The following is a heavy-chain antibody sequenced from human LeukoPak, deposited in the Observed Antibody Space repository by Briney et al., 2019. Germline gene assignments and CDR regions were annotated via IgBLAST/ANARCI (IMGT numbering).Heavy chain of an antibody. Sequence: GGSLRLSCAASGFTFSSYWMSWVRQAPGKGLEWVANIKQDGSEKYYVDSVKGRFTISRDNAKNSLYLQMNSLRAADTAVYYCASVPPDWYYFDYWGQGTLVTVSS. D-gene: IGHD3/OR15-3a*01. J-gene: IGHJ4*02. CDR3: ASVPPDWYYFDY. CDR2: IKQDGSEK. V-gene: IGHV3-7*03. CDR1: GFTFSSYW.